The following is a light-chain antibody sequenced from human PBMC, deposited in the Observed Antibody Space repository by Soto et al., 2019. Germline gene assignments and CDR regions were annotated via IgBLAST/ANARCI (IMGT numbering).Light chain of an antibody. Sequence: EIVMTQSPATLSVSPGERATLSCRASQSVSSNLAWYQQKPGQAPRLLIYGASNRATGIPDRFSGSGSGTDFTLTISRLEPEDFAVYYCQQYGSSPLTFGGGTMVDVK. V-gene: IGKV3-20*01. CDR2: GAS. CDR1: QSVSSN. J-gene: IGKJ4*01. CDR3: QQYGSSPLT.